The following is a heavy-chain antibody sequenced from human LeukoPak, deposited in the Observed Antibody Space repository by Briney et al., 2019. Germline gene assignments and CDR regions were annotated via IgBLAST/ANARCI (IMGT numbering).Heavy chain of an antibody. CDR1: GYTFTGYY. V-gene: IGHV1-18*04. J-gene: IGHJ5*02. Sequence: GASVKVSCKASGYTFTGYYMHWVRQAPGQGLEWMGWISAYNGNTNYAQKLQGRVTMTTDTSTSTAYMELRSLRSDDTAVYYCARVEGRGYQLLYAYLQDWFDPWGQGTLVTVSS. D-gene: IGHD2-2*02. CDR2: ISAYNGNT. CDR3: ARVEGRGYQLLYAYLQDWFDP.